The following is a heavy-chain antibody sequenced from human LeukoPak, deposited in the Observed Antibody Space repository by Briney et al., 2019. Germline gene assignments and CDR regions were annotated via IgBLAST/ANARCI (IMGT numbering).Heavy chain of an antibody. D-gene: IGHD3-10*01. CDR1: GGSFSDYY. Sequence: SETLSLTCAVYGGSFSDYYWAWIRQPPGKGLEWIGEINHNGGINYNPSLKSRVTLSLDTSMNHVSLRLTSVTAADTGVYYCARGSLAHFYGSSSHDYWGQGTLVSVSS. CDR3: ARGSLAHFYGSSSHDY. V-gene: IGHV4-34*01. CDR2: INHNGGI. J-gene: IGHJ4*02.